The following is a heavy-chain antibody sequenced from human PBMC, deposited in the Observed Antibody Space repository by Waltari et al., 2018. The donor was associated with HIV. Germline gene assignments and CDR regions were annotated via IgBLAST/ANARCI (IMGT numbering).Heavy chain of an antibody. Sequence: EVQLLESGGGLVQPGGSLRLSCSAFGFIFGNNAMSWVRQAPGKGLEWVSSISGSGSDTYYADSVKGRFTISRDNSKRNLYLQMNSLRAEDTAVYYCAGGFTHVLDYWGQGTLVTVSS. V-gene: IGHV3-23*01. CDR1: GFIFGNNA. CDR2: ISGSGSDT. D-gene: IGHD5-12*01. J-gene: IGHJ4*02. CDR3: AGGFTHVLDY.